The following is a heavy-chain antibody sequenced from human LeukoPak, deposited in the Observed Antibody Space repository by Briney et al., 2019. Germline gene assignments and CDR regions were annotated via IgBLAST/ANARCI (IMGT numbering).Heavy chain of an antibody. CDR3: ATYFYASGNYYNYIYY. CDR1: EFTFSTFW. J-gene: IGHJ4*02. D-gene: IGHD3-10*01. V-gene: IGHV3-7*01. Sequence: GGSLRLSCAASEFTFSTFWMSWVRQAPGKGLEWVANIKADGSVKHYVDSVEGRFSISRDNARSSLYLQMNSLRFEDTAVYYCATYFYASGNYYNYIYYWGQGALVTVSS. CDR2: IKADGSVK.